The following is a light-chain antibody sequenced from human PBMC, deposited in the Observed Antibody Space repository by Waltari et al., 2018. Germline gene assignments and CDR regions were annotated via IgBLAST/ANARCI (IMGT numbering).Light chain of an antibody. Sequence: QTVVTQETSLSVSPGGTVTLTCALTSGSVPTTSYATWYQQTPGQPPRTLVYKGSSRSSGVPDRFSGSIFGNKAALTITGAQADDECNYYCALYMGSGIWVFGGGTKLTVL. CDR3: ALYMGSGIWV. CDR1: SGSVPTTSY. V-gene: IGLV8-61*01. CDR2: KGS. J-gene: IGLJ3*02.